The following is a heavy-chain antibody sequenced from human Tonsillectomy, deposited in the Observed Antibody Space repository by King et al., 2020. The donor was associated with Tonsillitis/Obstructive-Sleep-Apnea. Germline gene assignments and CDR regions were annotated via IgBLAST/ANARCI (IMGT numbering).Heavy chain of an antibody. Sequence: VQLVESGGGLVKPGGSLRLSCAASGFTFSDYYMSWIRQAPGKGLEWVSYISRSSSYTKYADTVKGRFTISRDNAKNSLYLQMTSLRAEDTAVYYCARDSVDGRDYYYMDVWGKGTTVTVSS. V-gene: IGHV3-11*05. CDR1: GFTFSDYY. CDR2: ISRSSSYT. J-gene: IGHJ6*03. CDR3: ARDSVDGRDYYYMDV. D-gene: IGHD2-8*01.